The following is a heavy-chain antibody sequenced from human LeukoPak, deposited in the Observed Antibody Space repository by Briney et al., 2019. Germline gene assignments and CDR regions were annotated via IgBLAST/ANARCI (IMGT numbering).Heavy chain of an antibody. CDR2: ISAYNGNT. CDR1: GYTFTSYG. Sequence: GASVKVSCKASGYTFTSYGISWVRQAPGQGLEWMGWISAYNGNTNYAQKLQGRVTMTTDTSTSTAYMELRSLRSEDTAVYYCASDDYSPGAEDYYYYSYMDVWGKGTTVTVSS. D-gene: IGHD4-11*01. J-gene: IGHJ6*03. CDR3: ASDDYSPGAEDYYYYSYMDV. V-gene: IGHV1-18*01.